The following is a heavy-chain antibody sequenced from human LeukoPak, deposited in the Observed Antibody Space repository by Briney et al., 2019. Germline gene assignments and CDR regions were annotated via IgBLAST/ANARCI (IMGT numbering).Heavy chain of an antibody. Sequence: PGGSLRLSCAASGFTFSSYAMGWVRQAPGKGLEWVSAVSGSGGSTYYYADSVKGRFTISRDNSKNTLYLQMNSLRAEDTAVYYCAKVHSGWSFDYWGQGTLVTVSS. CDR2: VSGSGGST. V-gene: IGHV3-23*01. D-gene: IGHD6-19*01. CDR3: AKVHSGWSFDY. CDR1: GFTFSSYA. J-gene: IGHJ4*02.